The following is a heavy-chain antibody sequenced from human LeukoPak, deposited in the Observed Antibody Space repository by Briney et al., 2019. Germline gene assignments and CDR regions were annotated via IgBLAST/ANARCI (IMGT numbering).Heavy chain of an antibody. CDR2: IYLRGNT. CDR1: GGSISSSNW. Sequence: SETLSLTCAISGGSISSSNWWTWVRQPPGKGLEWVGEIYLRGNTNYNPSLESRVTISVDESKTQLSLRLESVTAADTAVYFCARENHVTIGYWGQGALVTVSS. J-gene: IGHJ4*02. V-gene: IGHV4-4*02. CDR3: ARENHVTIGY. D-gene: IGHD3-3*01.